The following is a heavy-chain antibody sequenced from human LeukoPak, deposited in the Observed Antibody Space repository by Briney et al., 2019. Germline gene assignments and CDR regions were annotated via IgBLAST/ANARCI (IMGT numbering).Heavy chain of an antibody. CDR3: ARTKSDWTGRYDY. CDR2: IIPIFGTA. CDR1: GGTFSSYA. D-gene: IGHD2-21*01. J-gene: IGHJ4*02. V-gene: IGHV1-69*05. Sequence: GASVKVSCKASGGTFSSYAISWVRQAPGQGLEWMGGIIPIFGTANYAQKFQGRVTITTDESTSTAYMELSSLRSEDTAVYYCARTKSDWTGRYDYWGQGTLVTVSS.